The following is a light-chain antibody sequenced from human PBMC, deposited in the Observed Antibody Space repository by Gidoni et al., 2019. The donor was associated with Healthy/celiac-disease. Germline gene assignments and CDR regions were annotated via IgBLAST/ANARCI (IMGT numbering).Light chain of an antibody. CDR2: AAS. J-gene: IGKJ1*01. Sequence: IQMPQSPSSLSASVGDRVTITCRASQSISSYLNWYQQKPGKATKLLIYAASSLQSGVPSRFNGRGSGTDFTLTISSLQPEDFANYYCQQSYSTPWTFXQXTKVEIK. CDR1: QSISSY. V-gene: IGKV1-39*01. CDR3: QQSYSTPWT.